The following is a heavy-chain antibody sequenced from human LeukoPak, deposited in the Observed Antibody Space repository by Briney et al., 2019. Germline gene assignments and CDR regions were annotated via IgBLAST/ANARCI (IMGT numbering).Heavy chain of an antibody. V-gene: IGHV4-30-4*01. CDR1: DDSISRGGYY. CDR2: IYYSGST. J-gene: IGHJ4*02. D-gene: IGHD1-26*01. CDR3: ARTSGSYSTFDY. Sequence: SETLSLTCTVSDDSISRGGYYWSWIRQPPGKGLEWIGYIYYSGSTYYNPSLKSRVTISVDTSKNQFSLKLSSVTAADTAVYYCARTSGSYSTFDYWGQGTLVTVSS.